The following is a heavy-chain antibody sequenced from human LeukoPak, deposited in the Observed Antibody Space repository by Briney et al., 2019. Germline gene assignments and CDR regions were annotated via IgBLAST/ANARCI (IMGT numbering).Heavy chain of an antibody. CDR1: GFTFSSYA. V-gene: IGHV3-23*01. CDR2: ISGSGDET. J-gene: IGHJ4*02. CDR3: EKNSAGAYGGRIFFDS. Sequence: GGSLRLSCAVSGFTFSSYAPSWVRQAPGKGLEWVSGISGSGDETWYADSVKGRFTISRDNSKNTLYLQMNSLRAEDTAVYYCEKNSAGAYGGRIFFDSGGQEPRVPVSS. D-gene: IGHD3-16*01.